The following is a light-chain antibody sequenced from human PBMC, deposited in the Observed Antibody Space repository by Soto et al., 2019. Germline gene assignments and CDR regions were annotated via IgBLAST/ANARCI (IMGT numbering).Light chain of an antibody. CDR3: QQSYNTPRT. CDR2: AAS. CDR1: QSISSF. V-gene: IGKV1-39*01. Sequence: DIQMTQSPSSLSASVGDRVTITCRASQSISSFLNLYQQKPGKAPKLLIYAASTLQDVVPSRLGGSGSGTDFTLINSSLQPVDFATYYCQQSYNTPRTSGQATKVDIK. J-gene: IGKJ1*01.